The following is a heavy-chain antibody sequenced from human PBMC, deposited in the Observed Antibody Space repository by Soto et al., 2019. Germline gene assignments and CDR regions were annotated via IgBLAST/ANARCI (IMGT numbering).Heavy chain of an antibody. J-gene: IGHJ5*02. V-gene: IGHV3-23*01. CDR1: GFTLSSYA. CDR3: AKDHNWNYVLGYGNHWFDP. D-gene: IGHD1-7*01. CDR2: ISGSGGST. Sequence: GGSLRLSCAASGFTLSSYAMSWVRQAPGKGLEWVSAISGSGGSTYYADSVKGRFTVSRDNSKNTLYLQMNSLRAEDTAVYYCAKDHNWNYVLGYGNHWFDPWGQGTLVTVSS.